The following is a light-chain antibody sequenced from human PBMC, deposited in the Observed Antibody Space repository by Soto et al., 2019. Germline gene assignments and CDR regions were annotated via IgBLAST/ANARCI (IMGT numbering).Light chain of an antibody. V-gene: IGLV1-44*01. J-gene: IGLJ2*01. CDR1: NSNIGRNS. CDR2: TNN. Sequence: QSVLTQPPSASGTHGQGVTISCSGSNSNIGRNSVSWYRHPPGAVPKVLIYTNNQLPSGVPDRFSGSKSGTSSSLAISGRQSGYETEYFCASWDDRLNAVVFGGGTKLTGL. CDR3: ASWDDRLNAVV.